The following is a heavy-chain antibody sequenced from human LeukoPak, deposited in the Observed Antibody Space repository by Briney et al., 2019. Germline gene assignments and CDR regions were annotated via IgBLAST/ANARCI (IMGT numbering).Heavy chain of an antibody. V-gene: IGHV3-23*01. D-gene: IGHD3-10*01. Sequence: GGSLRPSCAASGFNFGSYSMTWVRQAPGKGLEWVSVISADSAATFYADSVKGRFTISRDNGRNTVFLQMSSLGAEDTALYYCARKSASGNYPLDYWGQGTLVTVSS. CDR2: ISADSAAT. CDR1: GFNFGSYS. J-gene: IGHJ4*02. CDR3: ARKSASGNYPLDY.